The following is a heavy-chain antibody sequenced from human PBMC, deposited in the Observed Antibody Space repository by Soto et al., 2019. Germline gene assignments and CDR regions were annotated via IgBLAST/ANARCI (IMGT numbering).Heavy chain of an antibody. J-gene: IGHJ6*02. Sequence: ASVKVSCKASGYTFTSYAIHWVRQAPGQRLEWMGWINAGNGNTKYSQKFQGRVTITRDTSASTAYMELSSLRSEDTAVYYCASEAAACTSDSSGSCSYYYYGMDGWGQGTTVTVSS. CDR2: INAGNGNT. CDR1: GYTFTSYA. V-gene: IGHV1-3*01. D-gene: IGHD6-13*01. CDR3: ASEAAACTSDSSGSCSYYYYGMDG.